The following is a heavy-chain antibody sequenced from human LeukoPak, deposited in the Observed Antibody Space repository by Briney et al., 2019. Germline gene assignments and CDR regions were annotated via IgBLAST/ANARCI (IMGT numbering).Heavy chain of an antibody. D-gene: IGHD3-22*01. CDR1: GFTFSIYG. V-gene: IGHV3-33*01. Sequence: TGGSLRLSCAASGFTFSIYGMHWVRQAPGKGLEWVAGIWYDGSNKYYADAVKGRFTISRDNSKNTLYLQMNSLRAEDTAVYYCARAARYYDSSGYCGYWGQGTLVTVSS. J-gene: IGHJ4*02. CDR2: IWYDGSNK. CDR3: ARAARYYDSSGYCGY.